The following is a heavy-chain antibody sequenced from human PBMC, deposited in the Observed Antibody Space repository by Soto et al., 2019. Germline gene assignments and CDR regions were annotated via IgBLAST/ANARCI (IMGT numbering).Heavy chain of an antibody. D-gene: IGHD1-26*01. Sequence: QVQLQESGPGLVKPSQTLSLTCSVSGGSISSGGYYWSWIRQHPEKGLEWIGYIYYSGSTNYNPSLKSRVIISVDTSSNRFSLDLSSVTAADTAIYYCARHSASWQWVDYWGQGTLVTVSS. V-gene: IGHV4-31*03. J-gene: IGHJ4*02. CDR2: IYYSGST. CDR3: ARHSASWQWVDY. CDR1: GGSISSGGYY.